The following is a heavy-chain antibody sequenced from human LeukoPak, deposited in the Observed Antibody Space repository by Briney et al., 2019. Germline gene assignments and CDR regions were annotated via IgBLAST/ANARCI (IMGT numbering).Heavy chain of an antibody. CDR2: MNPNSGNT. D-gene: IGHD1-26*01. V-gene: IGHV1-8*03. Sequence: GASVKVSCKASGYTFTGYYMHWVRQATGQGLEWMGWMNPNSGNTGYAQKFQGRVTITRNTSISTAYMELSSLRSEDTAVYYCARGSYWFDPWGQGTLVTVSS. CDR3: ARGSYWFDP. CDR1: GYTFTGYY. J-gene: IGHJ5*02.